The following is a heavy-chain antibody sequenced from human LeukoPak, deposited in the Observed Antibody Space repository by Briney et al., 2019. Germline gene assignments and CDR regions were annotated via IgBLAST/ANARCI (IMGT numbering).Heavy chain of an antibody. V-gene: IGHV4-34*01. CDR1: GGSFSGYY. Sequence: PSETLSLTCAVYGGSFSGYYWSWIRQPPGKGLEWIGEINHSGSTNYNPSLKSRVTIPVDTSKNQFSLKLSSVTAADTAVYYCARGGEYYDSSGYYNYFDYWGQGTLVTVSS. CDR2: INHSGST. D-gene: IGHD3-22*01. CDR3: ARGGEYYDSSGYYNYFDY. J-gene: IGHJ4*02.